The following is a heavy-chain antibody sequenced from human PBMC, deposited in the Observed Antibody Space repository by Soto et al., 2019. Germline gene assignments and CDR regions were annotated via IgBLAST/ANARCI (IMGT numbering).Heavy chain of an antibody. V-gene: IGHV1-3*05. CDR1: GYTFTSYA. D-gene: IGHD2-2*01. J-gene: IGHJ5*02. CDR2: INAGNGNT. Sequence: QVQLVQSGAEEKKPGASVKVSCKASGYTFTSYAMHWVRQAPGQRPEWMGWINAGNGNTKYSQKFQGRVTITKDTSASTAYMELSSLRSEDTAVYYCAKVDGVGFVGPWGQGTLVTVSS. CDR3: AKVDGVGFVGP.